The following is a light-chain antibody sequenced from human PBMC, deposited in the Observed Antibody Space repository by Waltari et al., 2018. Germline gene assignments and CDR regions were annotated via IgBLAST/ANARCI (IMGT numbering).Light chain of an antibody. CDR1: ESVKGNY. CDR3: QHYDGSPYT. Sequence: EIVLTQSPGTLSLSPGERATLSCRASESVKGNYLVWYQQKPGQAPRVLIDGSTKRATGVPARFSGSGSGRDFTLTISRLEPEDFAMYYCQHYDGSPYTFGPGTQLEIK. CDR2: GST. J-gene: IGKJ3*01. V-gene: IGKV3-20*01.